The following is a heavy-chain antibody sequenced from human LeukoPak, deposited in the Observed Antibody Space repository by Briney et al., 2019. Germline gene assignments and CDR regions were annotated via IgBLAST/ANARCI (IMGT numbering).Heavy chain of an antibody. V-gene: IGHV3-30*02. CDR2: IRFDGSNK. CDR3: AKVTVEYSSSLNDY. J-gene: IGHJ4*02. CDR1: GFTFSSYG. D-gene: IGHD6-6*01. Sequence: GGSLRLSCVASGFTFSSYGMDWVRQAPGKGLEWVAFIRFDGSNKHYAESVKGRFTISRDNSKNTLYLQMNSLRAEDTAVYYCAKVTVEYSSSLNDYWGQGTLVTVSS.